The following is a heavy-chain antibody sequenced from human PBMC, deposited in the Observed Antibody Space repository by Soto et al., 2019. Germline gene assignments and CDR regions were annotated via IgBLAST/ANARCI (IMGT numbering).Heavy chain of an antibody. CDR3: ARGPPNSI. D-gene: IGHD3-22*01. Sequence: ETLSLTCTVSGGSVSSGSYYWSWIRQPPGKGLEWIGYIYYSGSTNYNPSLKSRVTISVDTSKNQFSLKLSSVTAADTAVYYCARGPPNSIWGQGTLVTVSS. CDR2: IYYSGST. CDR1: GGSVSSGSYY. J-gene: IGHJ4*02. V-gene: IGHV4-61*01.